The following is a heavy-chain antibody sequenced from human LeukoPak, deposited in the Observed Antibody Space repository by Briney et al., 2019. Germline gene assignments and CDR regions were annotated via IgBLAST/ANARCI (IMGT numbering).Heavy chain of an antibody. J-gene: IGHJ4*02. CDR3: ARAGVYSPTTDYDFWSGYYASDFDY. D-gene: IGHD3-3*01. Sequence: ASVKVSCKASGYTFTSYGISWVRQAPGQGLEWMGWISAYNGNTNYAQKLQGRVTMTTDTSTSTAYMELRSLRSDDTAVYYCARAGVYSPTTDYDFWSGYYASDFDYWGQGTLVTVSS. V-gene: IGHV1-18*01. CDR1: GYTFTSYG. CDR2: ISAYNGNT.